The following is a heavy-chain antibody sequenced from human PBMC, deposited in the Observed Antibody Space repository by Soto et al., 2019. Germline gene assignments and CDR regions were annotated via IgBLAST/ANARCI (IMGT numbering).Heavy chain of an antibody. CDR1: GYTFTSYA. CDR3: ARDTEDIAAAGHDLYYYYYGMDV. Sequence: ASVKVSCKASGYTFTSYAMHWVRQAPGQRLEWMGWINAGNGNTKYSQKFQGRVTITRDTSASTAYMELSSLRSEDTAVYYCARDTEDIAAAGHDLYYYYYGMDVWGQGTTVTVSS. D-gene: IGHD6-13*01. V-gene: IGHV1-3*01. CDR2: INAGNGNT. J-gene: IGHJ6*02.